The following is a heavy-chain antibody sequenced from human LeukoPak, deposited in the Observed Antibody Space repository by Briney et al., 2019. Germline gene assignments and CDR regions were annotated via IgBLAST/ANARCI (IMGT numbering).Heavy chain of an antibody. D-gene: IGHD3-10*01. Sequence: GGSLKSSFEGAGYRFTSYWIGGGRPMPGKGVGRGGIIYPGESDTRDSASFQGEVTISADKSITTAYLQWSSLKASDTAMYYCARAQGRGYYYGMDVWGQGTPVTVSS. CDR3: ARAQGRGYYYGMDV. CDR1: GYRFTSYW. V-gene: IGHV5-51*01. CDR2: IYPGESDT. J-gene: IGHJ6*02.